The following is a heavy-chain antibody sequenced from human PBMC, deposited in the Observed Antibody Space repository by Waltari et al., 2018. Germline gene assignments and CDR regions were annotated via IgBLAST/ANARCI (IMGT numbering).Heavy chain of an antibody. CDR3: AKVSGSIRDRRGSPPGDY. D-gene: IGHD3-10*01. CDR2: ISYDGSNK. V-gene: IGHV3-30*18. CDR1: GFTFSSYG. J-gene: IGHJ4*02. Sequence: QVHLVESGGGVFQPGRSLRLSCAASGFTFSSYGMHWVRQAPGKGLEWVALISYDGSNKYYADSVKGRFTISRDNSKNTLYLQMSSLRAEDTAVYYCAKVSGSIRDRRGSPPGDYWGQGTLVTVSS.